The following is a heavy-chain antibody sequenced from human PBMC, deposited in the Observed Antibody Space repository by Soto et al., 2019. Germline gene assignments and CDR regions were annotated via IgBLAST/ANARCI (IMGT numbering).Heavy chain of an antibody. J-gene: IGHJ4*02. CDR2: IYHSWTT. CDR3: ARWYPPYYFDY. CDR1: GGSISSSNW. D-gene: IGHD6-13*01. V-gene: IGHV4-4*02. Sequence: QVQLQVSGPGLVKPSGTLSLTCVVSGGSISSSNWWSWVRQPPGKGLEWIGEIYHSWTTNYNPSLKSRVTISVDTFKNQFSLNLSSVTAADTAVYYCARWYPPYYFDYWGQGTLVTVSS.